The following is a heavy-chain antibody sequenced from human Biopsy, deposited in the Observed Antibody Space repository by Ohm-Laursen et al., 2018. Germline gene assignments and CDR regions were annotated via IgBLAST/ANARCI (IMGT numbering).Heavy chain of an antibody. CDR3: ARDEKRWDYSNYFSWHFYL. CDR1: GFTFTSYG. CDR2: ISYDGSGE. D-gene: IGHD4-11*01. Sequence: SLRLSCAASGFTFTSYGMHWVRQAPGKGLEWVAVISYDGSGEYYADSLQGRFTISRDNPKNTVDLQMNSLRAEDTAVYFCARDEKRWDYSNYFSWHFYLWGRGTLGTVSS. J-gene: IGHJ2*01. V-gene: IGHV3-30*03.